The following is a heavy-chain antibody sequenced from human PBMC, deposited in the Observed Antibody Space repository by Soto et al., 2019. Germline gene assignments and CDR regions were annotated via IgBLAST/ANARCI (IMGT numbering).Heavy chain of an antibody. CDR2: IFHDGTA. CDR1: GVSLTSGNW. V-gene: IGHV4-4*01. J-gene: IGHJ4*02. D-gene: IGHD3-10*01. CDR3: ARLVYDTRLNYMYFDF. Sequence: LTCAVSGVSLTSGNWWTWVRQSPQRGLEYIGEIFHDGTANYYPSFERRVAMSVDTSRNQFSLKLTSVTAADTAVYFCARLVYDTRLNYMYFDFWGPGTLVTVSS.